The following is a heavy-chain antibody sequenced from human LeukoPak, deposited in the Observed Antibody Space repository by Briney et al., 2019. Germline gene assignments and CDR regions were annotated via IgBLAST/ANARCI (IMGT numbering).Heavy chain of an antibody. CDR3: ARDSSYYDSSGYSYNWFDP. CDR1: GGSISSGGYY. CDR2: IHYSGST. J-gene: IGHJ5*02. V-gene: IGHV4-31*03. Sequence: KPSQTLSLTCTVSGGSISSGGYYWSWIRQHPGKGLEWIGYIHYSGSTYYNPSLKSRVTISVDTSKNQFSLKLSSVTAADTAVYYCARDSSYYDSSGYSYNWFDPWGQGTLATVSS. D-gene: IGHD3-22*01.